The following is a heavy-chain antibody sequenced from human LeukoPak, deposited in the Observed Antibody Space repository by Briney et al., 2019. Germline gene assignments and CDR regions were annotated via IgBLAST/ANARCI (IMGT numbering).Heavy chain of an antibody. CDR1: GYPFSTYE. V-gene: IGHV1-8*01. CDR2: VHPKSGDT. J-gene: IGHJ5*02. CDR3: TRGPRDDP. Sequence: ASVKVSCKASGYPFSTYEINWVRQAPGQGLEWMGWVHPKSGDTAYAQKFQDRVTMTRDTSISTVYMELSSLRSEDTAMYFCTRGPRDDPWGQGTLVTVAS.